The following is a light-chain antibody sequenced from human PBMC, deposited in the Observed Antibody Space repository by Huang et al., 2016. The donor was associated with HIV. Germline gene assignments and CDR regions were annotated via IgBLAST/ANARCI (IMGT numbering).Light chain of an antibody. CDR2: GAS. CDR3: QQYNNWPPMYT. V-gene: IGKV3-15*01. CDR1: QRVSSN. J-gene: IGKJ2*01. Sequence: EIVMTQSPATLSVSPGERATLPCRASQRVSSNLAWYQQKPGQAPRLLIYGASARATGSPARFSGSGSGTEFTLTISSLQSEDFAVYYCQQYNNWPPMYTFGQGTKLEIK.